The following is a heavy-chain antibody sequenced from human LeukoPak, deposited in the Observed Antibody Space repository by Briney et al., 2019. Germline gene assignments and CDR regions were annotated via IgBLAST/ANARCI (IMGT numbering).Heavy chain of an antibody. D-gene: IGHD3-22*01. J-gene: IGHJ3*02. CDR2: IPYDGSNK. Sequence: GGSLRLSCAASGFTFSSYAMHWVRQAPGKGLEWVALIPYDGSNKYYADSVKGRFTVSRDNSKNTLYLQMNSLRSEDTAVYYCARKFYYDPTDAFDIWGQGTMVTVSS. CDR3: ARKFYYDPTDAFDI. CDR1: GFTFSSYA. V-gene: IGHV3-30*04.